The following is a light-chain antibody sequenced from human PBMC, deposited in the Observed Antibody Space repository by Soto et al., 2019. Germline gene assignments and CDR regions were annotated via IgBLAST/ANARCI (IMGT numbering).Light chain of an antibody. V-gene: IGKV1-5*03. CDR1: QSFSTW. CDR3: LQYNSYPVT. Sequence: GDSVPITCRASQSFSTWLAWYQQKPGKAPNLLIFKTSNLQSGVPSRFSGSGSGSEFTLTISGLQPDDFATYYCLQYNSYPVTFGQGTKLEI. CDR2: KTS. J-gene: IGKJ2*01.